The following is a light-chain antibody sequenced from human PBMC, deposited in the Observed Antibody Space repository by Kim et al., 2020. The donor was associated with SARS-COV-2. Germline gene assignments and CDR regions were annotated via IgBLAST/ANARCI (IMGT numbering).Light chain of an antibody. V-gene: IGKV1-33*01. CDR1: QDISNY. J-gene: IGKJ4*01. Sequence: SASVGDRVTSTCQASQDISNYLNWYQQKPGKAPKLLIYDASNLETGVPSRFSGSGSGTDFTFTISSLQPEDIATYYCQQYDNLPGFGGGTKVDIK. CDR3: QQYDNLPG. CDR2: DAS.